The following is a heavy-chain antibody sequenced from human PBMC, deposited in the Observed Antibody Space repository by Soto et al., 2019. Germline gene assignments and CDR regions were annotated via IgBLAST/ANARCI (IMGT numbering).Heavy chain of an antibody. CDR1: GFTFSSYA. V-gene: IGHV3-23*01. CDR3: AKGVDDIVVVVAAGLYYFDY. CDR2: ISGSGGST. J-gene: IGHJ4*02. D-gene: IGHD2-15*01. Sequence: GGSLRLSCAASGFTFSSYAMSWVRQAPGKGLEWVSAISGSGGSTYYADSVKGRFTISRDNSKNTLYLQMNSLRAEDTAVYYCAKGVDDIVVVVAAGLYYFDYWGQGTLVTVSS.